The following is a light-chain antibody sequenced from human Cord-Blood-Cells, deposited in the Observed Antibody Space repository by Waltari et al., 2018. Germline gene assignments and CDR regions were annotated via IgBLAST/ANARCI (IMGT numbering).Light chain of an antibody. V-gene: IGLV2-14*01. CDR2: DVS. CDR3: SSYTSSSTWV. Sequence: QSALTQPASVSGPPGQSITISCTGTSSAVGGYNYVSWYQQHPGKAPNLIIYDVSNRPSGVSNRFSGSKSGNTASLTISGLQAEDEADYYCSSYTSSSTWVFGGGTKLTVL. J-gene: IGLJ3*02. CDR1: SSAVGGYNY.